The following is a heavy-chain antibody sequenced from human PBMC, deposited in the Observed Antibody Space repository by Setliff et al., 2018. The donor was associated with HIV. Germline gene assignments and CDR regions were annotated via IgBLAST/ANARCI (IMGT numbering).Heavy chain of an antibody. J-gene: IGHJ6*02. CDR2: IIPMFGTG. Sequence: ASVKVSCKASGGTFSSYGISWARKAPGQGLEWMGAIIPMFGTGFYAQKFQGRVTITTDESRTTSYMELSSLRFEDTAVYFCARVAHSTSYYYYGMDVWGQGTTVTVSS. CDR3: ARVAHSTSYYYYGMDV. CDR1: GGTFSSYG. D-gene: IGHD6-13*01. V-gene: IGHV1-69*05.